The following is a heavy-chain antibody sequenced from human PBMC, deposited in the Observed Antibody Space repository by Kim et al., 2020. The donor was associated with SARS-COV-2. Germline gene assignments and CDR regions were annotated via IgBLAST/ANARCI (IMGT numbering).Heavy chain of an antibody. J-gene: IGHJ4*02. V-gene: IGHV4-61*07. Sequence: RTNYNPSLKSRVTISVDTTKNQFSLKLSSVTAADPAVYYCARRAMTGYYDYWGQGTLVTVSS. CDR2: RT. CDR3: ARRAMTGYYDY. D-gene: IGHD3-9*01.